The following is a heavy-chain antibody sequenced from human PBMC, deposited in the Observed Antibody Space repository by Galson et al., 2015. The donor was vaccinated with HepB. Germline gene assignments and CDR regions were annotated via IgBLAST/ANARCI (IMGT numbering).Heavy chain of an antibody. CDR2: ISYDGSDK. Sequence: SLRLSCAASGFTVSSYGMHWVRQTPGKGLEWVAVISYDGSDKYYADSVKGRFTISRDNPKNTLYLQMNSLRAEDTAVYYCAKRFCTNGVCHDAIDIWGQGTMVTVSS. D-gene: IGHD2-8*01. CDR3: AKRFCTNGVCHDAIDI. V-gene: IGHV3-30*18. CDR1: GFTVSSYG. J-gene: IGHJ3*02.